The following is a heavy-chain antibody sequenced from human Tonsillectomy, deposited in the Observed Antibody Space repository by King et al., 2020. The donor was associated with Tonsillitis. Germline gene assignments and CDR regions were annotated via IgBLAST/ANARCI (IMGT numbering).Heavy chain of an antibody. CDR1: GFTFDDYA. CDR3: AKDTAGDYEYFQH. CDR2: ISWNSGSI. Sequence: VQLVESGGGLVQPGRSLRLSCAASGFTFDDYAMHWVRQAPGKGLEWVSGISWNSGSIGYADSVKGRFTISRDNAKNSLYLQMNSLRAEDTALYYCAKDTAGDYEYFQHWGQGTLVTVSS. V-gene: IGHV3-9*01. D-gene: IGHD1-26*01. J-gene: IGHJ1*01.